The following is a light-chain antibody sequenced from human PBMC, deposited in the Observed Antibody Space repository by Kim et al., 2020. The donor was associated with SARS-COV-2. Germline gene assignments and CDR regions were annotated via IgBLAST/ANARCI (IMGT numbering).Light chain of an antibody. Sequence: DIQMTQSPSTLSASVGDRVIITCRASQSISTWLAWYQQKPGKAPTLLIYKTSSLQSGVPSRFSGSGSGTEFTLTVSSLQPDDLATYYCQQYNSYPWTFGQGTKVDIK. CDR2: KTS. CDR1: QSISTW. V-gene: IGKV1-5*03. J-gene: IGKJ1*01. CDR3: QQYNSYPWT.